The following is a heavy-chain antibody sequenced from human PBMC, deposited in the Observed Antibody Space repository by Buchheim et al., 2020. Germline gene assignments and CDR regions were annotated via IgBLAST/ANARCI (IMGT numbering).Heavy chain of an antibody. CDR2: IYPGDSDT. D-gene: IGHD3-9*01. Sequence: EVQLVQSGAEVKKPGESLKISCKGSGYSFTSYWIGWVRQMPGKGLEWMGIIYPGDSDTRYSTSFQGQVTISADKSIRTAYPQWSSLKASDTAMYYCARLTVYDILTGSYTEVFDYWGQGTL. J-gene: IGHJ4*02. CDR3: ARLTVYDILTGSYTEVFDY. V-gene: IGHV5-51*03. CDR1: GYSFTSYW.